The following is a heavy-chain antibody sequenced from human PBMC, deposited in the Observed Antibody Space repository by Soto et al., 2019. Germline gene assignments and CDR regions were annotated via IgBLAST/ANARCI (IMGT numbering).Heavy chain of an antibody. CDR3: ARVQWAIAAAGMDY. Sequence: GASVKVSCKASGYTFTGYYMHWVRQAPGQGLEWMGWINPNSGGTNYAQKFQGRVTMTRDTSISTAYMELSRLRSDDTAVYYCARVQWAIAAAGMDYWGQGTLVTVSS. V-gene: IGHV1-2*02. CDR2: INPNSGGT. CDR1: GYTFTGYY. D-gene: IGHD6-13*01. J-gene: IGHJ4*02.